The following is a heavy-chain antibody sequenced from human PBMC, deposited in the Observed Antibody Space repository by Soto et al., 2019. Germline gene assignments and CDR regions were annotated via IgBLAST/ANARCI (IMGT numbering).Heavy chain of an antibody. Sequence: EVQLVESGGGLVQPGGSLRLSCAASGFTFSDHYMDWVRQAPGKGLEWVGRLRNKANGDSTEYAASVKGRFTISRDESKNSLYLQMNSLKTEDTAVYYCARAGVGCYRYFDYWGQGTLVTVSS. D-gene: IGHD3-3*01. CDR1: GFTFSDHY. CDR3: ARAGVGCYRYFDY. CDR2: LRNKANGDST. J-gene: IGHJ4*02. V-gene: IGHV3-72*01.